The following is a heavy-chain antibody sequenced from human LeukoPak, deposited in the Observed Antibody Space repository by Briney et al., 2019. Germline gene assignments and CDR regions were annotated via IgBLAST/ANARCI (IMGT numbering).Heavy chain of an antibody. Sequence: PGGSLRLSCVASGFTFTNYAMSWVRQAPGKGLEWVSAITGSDGTSHYADSVKGRLTISRDNSKNTLYLQVNSLRAEDTAVYYCAKWGDYDILTGYYVPDYWGQGTLVTVSS. J-gene: IGHJ4*02. CDR3: AKWGDYDILTGYYVPDY. V-gene: IGHV3-23*01. CDR1: GFTFTNYA. CDR2: ITGSDGTS. D-gene: IGHD3-9*01.